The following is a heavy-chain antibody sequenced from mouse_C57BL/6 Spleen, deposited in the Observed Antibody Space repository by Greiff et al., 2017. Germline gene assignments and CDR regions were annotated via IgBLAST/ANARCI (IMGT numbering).Heavy chain of an antibody. V-gene: IGHV1-19*01. CDR1: GYTFTDYY. CDR2: INPYNGGT. D-gene: IGHD2-12*01. Sequence: EVQLQQSGPVLVKPGASVKMSCKASGYTFTDYYMNWVKQSHGKSLEWIGVINPYNGGTSYNQKFKGKATLTVDKSSSTAYMELNSLTSEDSAVYYCARGGPLLLAMDYWGQGTSVTVSS. CDR3: ARGGPLLLAMDY. J-gene: IGHJ4*01.